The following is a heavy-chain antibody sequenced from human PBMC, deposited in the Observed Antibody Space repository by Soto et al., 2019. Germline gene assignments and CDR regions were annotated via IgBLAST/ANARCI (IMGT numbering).Heavy chain of an antibody. V-gene: IGHV1-69*02. Sequence: QVQLVQSGADVQRPGSSVRVSCKASGDTFNFYSINWVRLAPGLGLQWMGRINPILSMSNYAPRFQGRVTMTADKSTSTAYMELSSLRSEDTAMYYCATSYGSGYRAFDSWGQGALVTVSS. CDR1: GDTFNFYS. CDR3: ATSYGSGYRAFDS. D-gene: IGHD3-10*01. CDR2: INPILSMS. J-gene: IGHJ4*02.